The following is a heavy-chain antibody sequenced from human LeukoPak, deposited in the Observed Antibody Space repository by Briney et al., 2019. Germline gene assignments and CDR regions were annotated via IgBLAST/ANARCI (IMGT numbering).Heavy chain of an antibody. CDR2: ISYDGSNK. CDR3: ASLPNTDYYDDSGYTFQH. Sequence: GGSLRLSCAASGFTFSSYGMHWVRQAPGKGLEWVAIISYDGSNKYYADSVKGRFTISRDNSKNTLYLQMNSLRAEDTAVYYCASLPNTDYYDDSGYTFQHWGQGTLVTVSS. CDR1: GFTFSSYG. D-gene: IGHD3-22*01. J-gene: IGHJ1*01. V-gene: IGHV3-30*12.